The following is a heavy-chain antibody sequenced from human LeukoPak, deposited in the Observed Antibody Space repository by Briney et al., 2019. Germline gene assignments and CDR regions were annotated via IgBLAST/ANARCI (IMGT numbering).Heavy chain of an antibody. CDR2: IYSGGDT. V-gene: IGHV3-66*01. J-gene: IGHJ4*02. Sequence: PGGSLRLSCAAPGFTVSGNYMGWVRQAPGKGLEWISLIYSGGDTYYPDSVRGRFTISRDNSKNTLYLQMNSLRAEDTAVYYCARGSVDTAMVTFDYWGQGTLVTVSS. CDR1: GFTVSGNY. D-gene: IGHD5-18*01. CDR3: ARGSVDTAMVTFDY.